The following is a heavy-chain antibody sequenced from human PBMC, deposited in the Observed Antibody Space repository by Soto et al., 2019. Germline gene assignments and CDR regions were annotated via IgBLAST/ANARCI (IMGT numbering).Heavy chain of an antibody. CDR3: ARGSSGDFWSGSYAFDI. D-gene: IGHD3-3*01. J-gene: IGHJ3*02. V-gene: IGHV4-31*03. CDR1: GGSISSGGYY. Sequence: QVQLQESGPGLVKASQTLSLTCTVSGGSISSGGYYWSWIRQHPGKGLEWIGYIYYNGSTYYSPSLKSRVTISVDTSKTQVSLKLTSVTAADTAVYHCARGSSGDFWSGSYAFDIWGQGTMVTVSS. CDR2: IYYNGST.